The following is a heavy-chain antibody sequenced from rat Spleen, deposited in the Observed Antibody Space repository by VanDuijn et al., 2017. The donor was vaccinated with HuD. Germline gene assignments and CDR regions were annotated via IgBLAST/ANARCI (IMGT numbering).Heavy chain of an antibody. D-gene: IGHD1-2*01. CDR3: AREYYSSPDY. J-gene: IGHJ2*01. V-gene: IGHV2S63*01. CDR2: IWTGGST. Sequence: VHLRESGPGLVQPSETLSLTCNVSGFSLIDYGVSWVRQPPGKGLEWMGVIWTGGSTAYNSLLKSRLSISRDTSKSQVFLKMNSLQTEDTATYYCAREYYSSPDYWGQGVMVTVSS. CDR1: GFSLIDYG.